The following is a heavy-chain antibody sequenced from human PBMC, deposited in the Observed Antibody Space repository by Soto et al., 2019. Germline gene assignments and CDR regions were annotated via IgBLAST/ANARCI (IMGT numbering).Heavy chain of an antibody. V-gene: IGHV4-59*08. CDR1: GGSISSYY. J-gene: IGHJ4*02. Sequence: QVQLQESGPGLLKPSETLSLTCTVSGGSISSYYWSWIRQPPGKGLEWIGYIYYSGSTNYNPSLKTRVPISVDTSKNQFSLKLSSVTAADTAVYYCARRYGPGFDYWGQGTLVTVSS. D-gene: IGHD4-17*01. CDR3: ARRYGPGFDY. CDR2: IYYSGST.